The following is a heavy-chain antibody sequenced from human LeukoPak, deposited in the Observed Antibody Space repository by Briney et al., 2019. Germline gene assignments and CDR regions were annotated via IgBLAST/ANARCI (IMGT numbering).Heavy chain of an antibody. CDR2: IYSGGST. V-gene: IGHV3-66*01. CDR1: GFTVSSNY. J-gene: IGHJ5*02. CDR3: AIHGMPSIAAAGA. Sequence: GGSLRLSCAASGFTVSSNYMSWVRQAPGKGLEWVSVIYSGGSTYYADSVKGRFTISRDNSKNTLYLQMNSLRAEDTAMYYCAIHGMPSIAAAGAWGQGTLVTVSS. D-gene: IGHD6-13*01.